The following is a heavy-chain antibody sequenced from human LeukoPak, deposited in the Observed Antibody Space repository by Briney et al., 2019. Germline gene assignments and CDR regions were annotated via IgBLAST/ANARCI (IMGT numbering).Heavy chain of an antibody. V-gene: IGHV4-59*10. CDR2: IYTSGST. D-gene: IGHD5-18*01. Sequence: SETLSLTCAVYGGSFSGYYWSWIRQPAGKGLEWIGRIYTSGSTNYNPSLKSRVTMSVDTSKNQFSLKLSSVTAADTAVYYCARGEYSYGHFDYWGQGTLVTVSS. CDR1: GGSFSGYY. CDR3: ARGEYSYGHFDY. J-gene: IGHJ4*02.